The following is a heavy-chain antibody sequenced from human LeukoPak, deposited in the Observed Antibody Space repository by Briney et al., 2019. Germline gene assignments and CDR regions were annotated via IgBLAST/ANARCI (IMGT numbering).Heavy chain of an antibody. CDR3: ARDLGSVPPRTDY. CDR1: GYTFCSYD. CDR2: MNPNSGNT. J-gene: IGHJ4*02. D-gene: IGHD3-16*01. V-gene: IGHV1-8*01. Sequence: ASVKVSCKASGYTFCSYDINWVRQATGQGLERMGWMNPNSGNTGYAQKFQGRVTMTRNTSIRTAYMEMSSLRSEDAAVYYCARDLGSVPPRTDYWGQGTLVTVSS.